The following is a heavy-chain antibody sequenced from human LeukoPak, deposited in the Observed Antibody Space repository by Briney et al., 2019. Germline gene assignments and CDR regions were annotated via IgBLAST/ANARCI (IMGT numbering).Heavy chain of an antibody. J-gene: IGHJ3*02. Sequence: GGSLRLSCAASGFTFNSYWFHWVRQAPGKGLVWVSRISSDGSDTIYADSVKGRFTISRDNAKSTVYLQMNSLKAEDTAVYYCARGGYVRGFDIWGQGTMVTVSS. CDR2: ISSDGSDT. V-gene: IGHV3-74*01. CDR1: GFTFNSYW. CDR3: ARGGYVRGFDI. D-gene: IGHD2-15*01.